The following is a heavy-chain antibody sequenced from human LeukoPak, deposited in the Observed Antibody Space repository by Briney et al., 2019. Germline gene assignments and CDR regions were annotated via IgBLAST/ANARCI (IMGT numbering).Heavy chain of an antibody. J-gene: IGHJ4*02. D-gene: IGHD3-22*01. CDR3: ARDSDYYDSSRYYDY. CDR2: IYYSGST. CDR1: GVSISSYY. V-gene: IGHV4-59*01. Sequence: SETLSLTCTVSGVSISSYYRSWIRQPPGKGLEWIGYIYYSGSTNYNPSLKSRVTISVDTSKNQFSLTLRSVTAADTAVYYCARDSDYYDSSRYYDYWGQGTLVTVSS.